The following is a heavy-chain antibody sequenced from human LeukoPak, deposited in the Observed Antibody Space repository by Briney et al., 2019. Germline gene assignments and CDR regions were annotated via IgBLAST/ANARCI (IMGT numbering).Heavy chain of an antibody. CDR1: GYTFTTYY. CDR3: ARDGETTVITPRYFDY. J-gene: IGHJ4*02. CDR2: INPSGGST. Sequence: GASVKVSCKASGYTFTTYYMHWVRQAPGPGLEWMGIINPSGGSTSYAQKFQGRVTMTRDTSTSTGYMELSSLRSEDTAVYYCARDGETTVITPRYFDYWGQGTLVTVSS. D-gene: IGHD4-23*01. V-gene: IGHV1-46*01.